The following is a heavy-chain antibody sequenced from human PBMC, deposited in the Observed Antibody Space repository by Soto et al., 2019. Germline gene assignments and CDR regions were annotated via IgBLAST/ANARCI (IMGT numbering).Heavy chain of an antibody. Sequence: PSETLSLTCSVSGGSINNANYYWGWIRQPPGKGLEWIGSIYYTGSSYYNSSLKSRVTISVDTSKNQFSLRLTSVTATDTAVYYCARPRRGTFSFDDWGRGTLVTVSS. CDR1: GGSINNANYY. J-gene: IGHJ4*01. V-gene: IGHV4-39*01. D-gene: IGHD3-16*01. CDR2: IYYTGSS. CDR3: ARPRRGTFSFDD.